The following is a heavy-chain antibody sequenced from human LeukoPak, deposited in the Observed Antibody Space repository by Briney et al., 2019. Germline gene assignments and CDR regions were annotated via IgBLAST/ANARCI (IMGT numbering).Heavy chain of an antibody. CDR2: ISSSSSYI. V-gene: IGHV3-21*01. D-gene: IGHD3-10*01. CDR1: GFTFSSYS. J-gene: IGHJ5*02. Sequence: GGSLRLSCAASGFTFSSYSMNWVRQAPGKGLEWVSSISSSSSYIYYADSVKGRFTISRDNAKNPLYLQMNSLRAEDTAVYYCASCLWFGELYRFDPWGQGTLVTVSS. CDR3: ASCLWFGELYRFDP.